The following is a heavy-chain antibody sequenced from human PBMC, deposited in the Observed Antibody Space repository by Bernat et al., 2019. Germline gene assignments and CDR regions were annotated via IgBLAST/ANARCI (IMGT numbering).Heavy chain of an antibody. CDR3: ARDHRGPDTAMAKGGPYYYYYGMDV. CDR2: INSDGSST. CDR1: GFTFSSYW. D-gene: IGHD5-18*01. Sequence: EVQLVESGGGLVQPGGSLRLSCAASGFTFSSYWMHWVRQAPGKGLVWVSRINSDGSSTSYAHSVKCRFTIARDNAKTTLYLKMKSLSAEDTGVYYCARDHRGPDTAMAKGGPYYYYYGMDVWGQGTTVTVSS. J-gene: IGHJ6*02. V-gene: IGHV3-74*01.